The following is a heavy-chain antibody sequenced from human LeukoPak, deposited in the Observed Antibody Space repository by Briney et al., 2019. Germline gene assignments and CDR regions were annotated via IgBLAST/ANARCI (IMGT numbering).Heavy chain of an antibody. CDR3: ARGRLTNNYYYMDV. V-gene: IGHV4-4*02. J-gene: IGHJ6*03. CDR1: GGSISSSNW. Sequence: SETLSLTCAVSGGSISSSNWWSWVRQPPGKGLEWIGEIYHSGSTNYNPSLKSRVTISVDKSKNQFSLKLSSVTAADTAVYYCARGRLTNNYYYMDVWGKGTTVTVSS. D-gene: IGHD1/OR15-1a*01. CDR2: IYHSGST.